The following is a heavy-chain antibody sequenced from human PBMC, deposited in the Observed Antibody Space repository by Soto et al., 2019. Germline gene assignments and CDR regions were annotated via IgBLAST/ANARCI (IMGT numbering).Heavy chain of an antibody. D-gene: IGHD3-22*01. Sequence: SVKVSCKDSGGTFSSYALSWVRQAPGEGLEGMGGIIPIFGTANYAQKFKGRVTITADESTITAYMELSSLRSEDTAVYYCARDLARSYDSSGSWFDPWGRGTFVTVSS. CDR1: GGTFSSYA. J-gene: IGHJ5*02. CDR3: ARDLARSYDSSGSWFDP. V-gene: IGHV1-69*13. CDR2: IIPIFGTA.